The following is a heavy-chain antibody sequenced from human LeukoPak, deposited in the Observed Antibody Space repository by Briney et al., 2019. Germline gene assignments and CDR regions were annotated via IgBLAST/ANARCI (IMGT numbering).Heavy chain of an antibody. CDR1: GFTFSNYG. V-gene: IGHV3-23*01. Sequence: GGSLRLSCAASGFTFSNYGMSWVRQAPGKGLEWVSAISGSGVTIYYADSVKGRFTISRDNSKHTLYLQMNSLRAEDTAVYYCSKWKAIVLVPAARSPIDYWGQGTLVTVSS. J-gene: IGHJ4*02. CDR3: SKWKAIVLVPAARSPIDY. D-gene: IGHD2-2*01. CDR2: ISGSGVTI.